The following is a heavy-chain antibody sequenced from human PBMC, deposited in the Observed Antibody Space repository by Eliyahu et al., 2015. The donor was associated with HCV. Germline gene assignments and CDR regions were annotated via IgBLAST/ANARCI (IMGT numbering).Heavy chain of an antibody. D-gene: IGHD3-22*01. CDR3: AKDYSSGSRFSLIAVVTQAFDY. CDR1: GFTFXNHA. CDR2: ISGSGGXT. J-gene: IGHJ4*02. V-gene: IGHV3-23*04. Sequence: ELHLAESGGGLVQPGRSLRLSCXASGFTFXNHAXRWVRQAPGKGLGWVSSISGSGGXTYYADSVKGRFTISRDNSKNTLYLQMNSLRVEDTALYYCAKDYSSGSRFSLIAVVTQAFDYWGQGTLVTVSS.